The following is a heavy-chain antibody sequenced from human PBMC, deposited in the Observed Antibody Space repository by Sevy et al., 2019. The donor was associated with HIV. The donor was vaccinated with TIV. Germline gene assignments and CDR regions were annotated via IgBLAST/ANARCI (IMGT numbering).Heavy chain of an antibody. CDR2: ISDGGGNI. J-gene: IGHJ3*01. D-gene: IGHD3-9*01. V-gene: IGHV3-23*01. CDR3: AKGRVLSPDWFEPFDV. Sequence: GGSLRLSCAPSGFTFRNYGMNWVRQAPGKGLEWVSSISDGGGNIYYADSVKGGFSVSRDNSIKTLYQQLNRLSAEDTAVYDGAKGRVLSPDWFEPFDVWGQGAMVTVSS. CDR1: GFTFRNYG.